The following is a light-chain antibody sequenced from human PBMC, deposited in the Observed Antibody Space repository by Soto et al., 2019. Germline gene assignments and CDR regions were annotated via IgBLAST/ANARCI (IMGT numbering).Light chain of an antibody. CDR1: QSISSY. CDR2: AAS. Sequence: DIQMTQSPSSLSASVGDRVTITCRASQSISSYLNWYQQKPGKAPKLLIYAASSLQSGVPSRFSGRGSGTDFTLTISSLQPEDFATYYCQQSYSTPATFGQGTKLESK. V-gene: IGKV1-39*01. J-gene: IGKJ2*01. CDR3: QQSYSTPAT.